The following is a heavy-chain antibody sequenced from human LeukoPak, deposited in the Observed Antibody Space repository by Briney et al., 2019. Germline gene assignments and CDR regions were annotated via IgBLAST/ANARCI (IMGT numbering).Heavy chain of an antibody. CDR3: ASTYSLYDAFDI. Sequence: SETLSLTCAVYGGSFSGYYWSWIRQPPGKWLEWIGEIYHGGSTYYNPSLKSRVTISVDTSKNQFSLKLISVTAADTAVYYCASTYSLYDAFDIWGQGTMVTVSS. CDR2: IYHGGST. D-gene: IGHD1-26*01. CDR1: GGSFSGYY. V-gene: IGHV4-34*01. J-gene: IGHJ3*02.